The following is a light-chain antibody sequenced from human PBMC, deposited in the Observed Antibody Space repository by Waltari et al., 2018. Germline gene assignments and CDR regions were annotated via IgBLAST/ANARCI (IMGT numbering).Light chain of an antibody. J-gene: IGKJ4*01. CDR1: QSMTQS. Sequence: AIQLTQSPSALSASVGEVVTITCRASQSMTQSLAWYQQKPGQVPRLLISDVTSLHLGVPSRFSGYSTQTVCTLAIRGLEPEDAATDYCQLFDTYPLTFGGGTRVDLK. CDR3: QLFDTYPLT. V-gene: IGKV1-13*02. CDR2: DVT.